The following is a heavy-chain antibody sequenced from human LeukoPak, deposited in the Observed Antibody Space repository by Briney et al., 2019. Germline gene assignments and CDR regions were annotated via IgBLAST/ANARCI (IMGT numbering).Heavy chain of an antibody. Sequence: PVRSLRLSCAASGFTFNSYAMHWVRQAPGKGLEWVAVISYDGSNKYYADSVKGRFTISRDNSKNTLYVQMNSLRVEDTAVYYCASEGRPVWGQGTLVTVSS. J-gene: IGHJ4*02. CDR3: ASEGRPV. CDR2: ISYDGSNK. V-gene: IGHV3-30-3*01. CDR1: GFTFNSYA.